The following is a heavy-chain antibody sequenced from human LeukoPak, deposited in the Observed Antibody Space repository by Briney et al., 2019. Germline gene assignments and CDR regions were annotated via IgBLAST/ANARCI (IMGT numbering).Heavy chain of an antibody. CDR2: IYHSGST. D-gene: IGHD3-16*02. V-gene: IGHV4-38-2*02. Sequence: SETLSLTCTVSGGSISSGYYWGWIRQPPGNGLEWIGSIYHSGSTYYNPSLKSRVTISVDTSKNQFSLKLSSVTAADTAVYYCARDRDYDYVWGSYRPLFEHWGQGTLVTVSS. J-gene: IGHJ1*01. CDR3: ARDRDYDYVWGSYRPLFEH. CDR1: GGSISSGYY.